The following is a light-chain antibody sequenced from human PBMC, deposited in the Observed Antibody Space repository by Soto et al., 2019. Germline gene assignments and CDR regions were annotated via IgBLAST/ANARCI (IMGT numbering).Light chain of an antibody. V-gene: IGLV2-11*01. CDR2: DVS. CDR1: NTDLGVYGY. Sequence: QSALAQPASVSGSFGQSITISCSGPNTDLGVYGYVSWYQHHPGKAPKLLIYDVSKRPSGVPDRFSGSKSGNTASLTISGLQAEDEADYYCCSYAGSYTWVFGGGTKLTVL. CDR3: CSYAGSYTWV. J-gene: IGLJ3*02.